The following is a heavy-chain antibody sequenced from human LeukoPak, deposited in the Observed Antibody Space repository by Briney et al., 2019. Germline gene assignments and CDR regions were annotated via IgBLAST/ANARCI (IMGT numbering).Heavy chain of an antibody. V-gene: IGHV3-23*01. CDR3: AIQLGGNVF. CDR1: GFTFNSYA. J-gene: IGHJ4*02. Sequence: GGSLRLSCAASGFTFNSYAMSWVRQAPGKGLEWVSAISSSGGSTYYAASVKGRFTISRDNAKNTLYLQMDSLRAEDTAMYFCAIQLGGNVFWGQGTLVTVSS. D-gene: IGHD3-16*01. CDR2: ISSSGGST.